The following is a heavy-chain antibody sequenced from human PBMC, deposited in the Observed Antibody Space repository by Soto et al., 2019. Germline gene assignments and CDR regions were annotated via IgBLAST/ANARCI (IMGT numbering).Heavy chain of an antibody. CDR1: GFTFDDYA. Sequence: GGSLRLSCAASGFTFDDYAMHWVRQAPGKGLEWVSGISWNSGSIGYADSVKGRFTISRDNAKNSLYLQMNSLRAEDTALYYCAKDIGAAGGGKSYFDYWGQGTLVTVSS. CDR2: ISWNSGSI. V-gene: IGHV3-9*01. CDR3: AKDIGAAGGGKSYFDY. D-gene: IGHD2-15*01. J-gene: IGHJ4*02.